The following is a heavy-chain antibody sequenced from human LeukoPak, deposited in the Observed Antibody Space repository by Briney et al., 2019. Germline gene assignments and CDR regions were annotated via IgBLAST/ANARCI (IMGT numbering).Heavy chain of an antibody. J-gene: IGHJ4*02. CDR1: GFTFGDYA. Sequence: PGGSLRLSCAASGFTFGDYAMHWVRQAPGKGLEWVSFVTGDGSSTYYADSVKGRFTISRDNSKNSLYLQMNSLRAEDTAVYYCARDPYSGLFDYWGQGTLVTVSS. V-gene: IGHV3-43*02. D-gene: IGHD4-11*01. CDR3: ARDPYSGLFDY. CDR2: VTGDGSST.